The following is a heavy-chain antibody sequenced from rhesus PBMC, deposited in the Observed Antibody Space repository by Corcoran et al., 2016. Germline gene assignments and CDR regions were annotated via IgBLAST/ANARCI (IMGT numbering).Heavy chain of an antibody. D-gene: IGHD4-23*01. J-gene: IGHJ5-2*02. Sequence: EVQLVESGGGLVQPGGSLRLSCSGSGFTFSSSYMYLVRPAPGKGLEWVSAIKTGGGSTWYTDSVKGRFTISKENAKNTLYLQMDSLRAEDTAVYYCAKEHEYDNSLDVWGRGVLVTVSS. V-gene: IGHV3-8*01. CDR3: AKEHEYDNSLDV. CDR1: GFTFSSSY. CDR2: IKTGGGST.